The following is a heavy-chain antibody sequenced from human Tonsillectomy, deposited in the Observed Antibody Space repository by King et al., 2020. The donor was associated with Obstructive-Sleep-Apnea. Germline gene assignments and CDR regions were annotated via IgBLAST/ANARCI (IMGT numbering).Heavy chain of an antibody. D-gene: IGHD3-10*01. CDR3: AREYYGSGNDAFDI. V-gene: IGHV3-21*01. J-gene: IGHJ3*02. CDR1: GFTFNTYR. Sequence: VQLVESGGGLVKAGGSLRLSCEASGFTFNTYRMHWVRQAPGRGLEWVSYVSDSSDYIEYADSVKGRFTISRDNAKKSLNLQMNSLRAGDTAIYYCAREYYGSGNDAFDIWGQGTMVTVSS. CDR2: VSDSSDYI.